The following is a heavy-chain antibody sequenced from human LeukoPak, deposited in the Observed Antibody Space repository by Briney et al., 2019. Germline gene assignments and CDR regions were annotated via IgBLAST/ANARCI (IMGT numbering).Heavy chain of an antibody. Sequence: GGSLRLSCAASGFTFSDYYMSWIRQAPGKGLEWVSYIRSSGNTIYYADSVKSRFTISRDNAKNSLYLQMNSLRAEDTAVYYCARGYQLLYNGMDVWGQGTSVTVSS. CDR3: ARGYQLLYNGMDV. J-gene: IGHJ6*02. D-gene: IGHD2-2*01. V-gene: IGHV3-11*01. CDR1: GFTFSDYY. CDR2: IRSSGNTI.